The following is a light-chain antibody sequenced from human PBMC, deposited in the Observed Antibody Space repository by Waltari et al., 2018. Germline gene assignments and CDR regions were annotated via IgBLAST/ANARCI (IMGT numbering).Light chain of an antibody. V-gene: IGKV3-15*01. CDR3: QQYNSWPPVWT. Sequence: EIVMTQSPATLSVSPGERATLSCRASQSVRGNLAWYQQKPGQAPRLLIYGASTRATGIPARFSGSGSGTEFTLTISSMQSEDFAVYFCQQYNSWPPVWTFGQGTKVEIK. J-gene: IGKJ1*01. CDR1: QSVRGN. CDR2: GAS.